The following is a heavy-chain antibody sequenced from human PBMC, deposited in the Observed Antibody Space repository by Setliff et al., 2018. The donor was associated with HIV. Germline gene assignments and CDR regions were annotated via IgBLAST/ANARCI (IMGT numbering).Heavy chain of an antibody. Sequence: SETLSLTCGVSGYSISSGYYCGWIRQPQGKGLEWIGSIYHNGITYYNPSLKSLVTISVDTSQNQFSLKMSSVTAADTAIYYCARRIYGNNPYFDYWSQGTLVTVSS. CDR3: ARRIYGNNPYFDY. J-gene: IGHJ4*02. CDR2: IYHNGIT. V-gene: IGHV4-38-2*01. CDR1: GYSISSGYY. D-gene: IGHD4-17*01.